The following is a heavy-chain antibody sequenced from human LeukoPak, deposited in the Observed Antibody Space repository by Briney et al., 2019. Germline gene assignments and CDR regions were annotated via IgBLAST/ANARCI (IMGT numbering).Heavy chain of an antibody. J-gene: IGHJ4*02. D-gene: IGHD4-17*01. V-gene: IGHV1-69*13. Sequence: SVKVSCKASGGTFSSYAISWVRQAPGQGLEWMGGIIPIFGTANYAQKFQGRVTITADESTSTAYMELSSLRSEDTAVYYCARSYGDYEGGLFDYWGQGTLVTVSS. CDR2: IIPIFGTA. CDR3: ARSYGDYEGGLFDY. CDR1: GGTFSSYA.